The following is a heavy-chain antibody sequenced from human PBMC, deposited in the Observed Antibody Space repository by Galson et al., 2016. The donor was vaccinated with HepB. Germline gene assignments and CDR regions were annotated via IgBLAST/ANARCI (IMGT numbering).Heavy chain of an antibody. V-gene: IGHV3-33*01. J-gene: IGHJ4*02. CDR1: GFTFSNYG. CDR2: IWYDDRSK. D-gene: IGHD3-10*01. CDR3: ARDRAHAGLDTRGVIGY. Sequence: SLRLSCAASGFTFSNYGMNWVRQAPGRGLEWVAVIWYDDRSKYYADSVKGRFTISRDNSKNMLYLQMNSLRAEDTAVYYCARDRAHAGLDTRGVIGYWGQGTLCTVSS.